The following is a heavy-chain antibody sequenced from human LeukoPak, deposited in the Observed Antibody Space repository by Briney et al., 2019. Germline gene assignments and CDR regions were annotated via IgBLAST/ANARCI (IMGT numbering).Heavy chain of an antibody. J-gene: IGHJ5*02. CDR2: VYYSGST. CDR3: ARASFNVVFGNWFDP. V-gene: IGHV4-39*01. Sequence: SETLSLTCTVSSGSIGSCSNYWGWIRQAPGKGLEWIGNVYYSGSTFYNPSLKSRVTISVDTSKNQFSLKLRSVTAADTAIYYCARASFNVVFGNWFDPWGQGTLVTVSS. D-gene: IGHD2-8*01. CDR1: SGSIGSCSNY.